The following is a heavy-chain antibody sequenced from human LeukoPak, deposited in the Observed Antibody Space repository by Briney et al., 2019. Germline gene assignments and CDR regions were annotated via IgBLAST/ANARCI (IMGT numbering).Heavy chain of an antibody. D-gene: IGHD6-13*01. CDR3: ARVSAAGTGPDS. J-gene: IGHJ4*02. Sequence: PSETLSLTCTVSGDSVNSANYYWSWIRQPPGKGLEWVGFMSNSGHTDSTPSLKSRVTISVDTSRNQFSLKLNSVTAADTAVYYCARVSAAGTGPDSWGQGTLVTVSS. CDR2: MSNSGHT. V-gene: IGHV4-61*01. CDR1: GDSVNSANYY.